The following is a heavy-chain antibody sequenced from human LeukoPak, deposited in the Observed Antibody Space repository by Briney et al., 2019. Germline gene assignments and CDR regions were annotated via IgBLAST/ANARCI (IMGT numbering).Heavy chain of an antibody. CDR2: ISTYNGNT. CDR3: ARDESQWELLCNY. CDR1: GYIFSNYG. V-gene: IGHV1-18*01. Sequence: GASVKVSCKTSGYIFSNYGITWVRQAPGQGPEWMGWISTYNGNTKYAQKFQGRVTMTTDTSTSTAYMELRSLRSDDTAVYYCARDESQWELLCNYWGQGTLVTVSS. J-gene: IGHJ4*02. D-gene: IGHD1-26*01.